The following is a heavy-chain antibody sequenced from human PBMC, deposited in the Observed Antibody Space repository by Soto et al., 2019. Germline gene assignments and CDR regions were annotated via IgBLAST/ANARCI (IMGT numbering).Heavy chain of an antibody. V-gene: IGHV4-34*01. Sequence: SETLSLTCAFYVGSFSGYYWSCIRQPPGKWLEWIGEINHSGSTNYNPSLKSRVTISVDTSKNQFSLKLSSVTAAETAVYYCARVVGPLYYYYGMEVLGQVTTVIVS. CDR1: VGSFSGYY. J-gene: IGHJ6*01. CDR2: INHSGST. CDR3: ARVVGPLYYYYGMEV.